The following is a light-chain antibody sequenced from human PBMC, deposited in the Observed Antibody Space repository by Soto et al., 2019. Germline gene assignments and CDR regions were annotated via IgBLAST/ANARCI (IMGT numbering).Light chain of an antibody. J-gene: IGKJ5*01. V-gene: IGKV1-9*01. CDR2: GAT. Sequence: SQLIQSPSSLSASVGDRVTITCLAIQGISSYLAWYQQKPWNTPRLLIHGATTLQSGVPSRLSGSGSGTGFALTISSLQPEYFATYYCQHLKSYVTCGQGTRLEI. CDR3: QHLKSYVT. CDR1: QGISSY.